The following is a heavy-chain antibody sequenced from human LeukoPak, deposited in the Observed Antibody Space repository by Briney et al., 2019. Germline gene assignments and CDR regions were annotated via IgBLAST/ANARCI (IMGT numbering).Heavy chain of an antibody. J-gene: IGHJ2*01. D-gene: IGHD6-19*01. CDR3: ARESTVAGSWYFDL. V-gene: IGHV3-11*04. Sequence: PGGSLRLSCAASGFTFSDYYMSWIRQAPGKGLEWVSHISDSGSSIYYADSVKGRFTISRDNAKNSLYLQMNSLRAEDTAVFYCARESTVAGSWYFDLWGRGTLVTVSS. CDR2: ISDSGSSI. CDR1: GFTFSDYY.